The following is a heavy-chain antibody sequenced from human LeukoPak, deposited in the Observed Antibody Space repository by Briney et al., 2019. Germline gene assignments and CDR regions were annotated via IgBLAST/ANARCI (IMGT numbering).Heavy chain of an antibody. CDR1: GYTFTGYY. D-gene: IGHD3-3*01. CDR3: ARAPTTIFGVVRAFDI. V-gene: IGHV1-2*02. CDR2: INPNSGGT. Sequence: ASVKVSCKASGYTFTGYYMHWVRQAPGQGLEWMGWINPNSGGTNYAQKFQGRVTMTRDTSISTAYMELSRLRSDDTAVYYCARAPTTIFGVVRAFDIWGQGTMVTVSS. J-gene: IGHJ3*02.